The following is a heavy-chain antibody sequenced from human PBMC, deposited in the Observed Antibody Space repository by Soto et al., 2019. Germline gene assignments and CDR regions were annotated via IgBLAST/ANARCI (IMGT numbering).Heavy chain of an antibody. J-gene: IGHJ4*02. CDR1: GFNFSSYV. CDR2: IWYDGGNK. D-gene: IGHD6-19*01. CDR3: ARDGQWLPRDGLRSSYYFDY. V-gene: IGHV3-33*01. Sequence: QVQLVESGGGVVQPGRSLRLSCAASGFNFSSYVMHWVRQAPGKGLEWVAVIWYDGGNKYYADSVKGRFTISRDNAKNTQYLQMNSLRAEDTAVHYCARDGQWLPRDGLRSSYYFDYWGQGTLVTVPS.